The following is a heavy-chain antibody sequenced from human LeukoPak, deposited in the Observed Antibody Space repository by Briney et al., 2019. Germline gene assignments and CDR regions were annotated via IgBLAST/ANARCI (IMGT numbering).Heavy chain of an antibody. Sequence: RGSLRLSCAASGFTFSSYEMNWVRQAPGKGLEWVSYISSSGSTIYYADSVKGRFTISRDNAKNSLYLQMNSLRAEDTAIYYCAKVASVGTVTFGGVLARPHFDYWGQGTLVTVSS. D-gene: IGHD3-16*02. CDR2: ISSSGSTI. CDR1: GFTFSSYE. J-gene: IGHJ4*02. CDR3: AKVASVGTVTFGGVLARPHFDY. V-gene: IGHV3-48*03.